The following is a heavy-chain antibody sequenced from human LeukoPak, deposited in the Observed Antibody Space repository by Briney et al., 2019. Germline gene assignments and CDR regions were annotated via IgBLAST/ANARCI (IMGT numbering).Heavy chain of an antibody. J-gene: IGHJ4*02. V-gene: IGHV4-34*01. Sequence: SETLSLTCAVYAGSFSGYYWSWIRQPPGKGREWIGEINHSGSTNYNPSLKSRVTISVDTSSNQFSLKLSSVTAADTPVYYCASAIWSAFDYWGQGTLVTVSS. CDR3: ASAIWSAFDY. D-gene: IGHD3-3*01. CDR2: INHSGST. CDR1: AGSFSGYY.